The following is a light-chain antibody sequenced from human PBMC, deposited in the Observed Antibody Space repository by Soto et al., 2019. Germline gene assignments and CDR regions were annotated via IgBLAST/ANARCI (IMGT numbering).Light chain of an antibody. V-gene: IGKV1-5*03. CDR3: QQYNSYWT. Sequence: DIQMTQSPSTLSASVGDRVTITCRASQSISSWLAWYQQKPGKAPKLLIYKASSLESGVPSRFSGSGSGTEFTLTISSLQPDDFATYYCQQYNSYWTFGRGTKV. CDR1: QSISSW. J-gene: IGKJ1*01. CDR2: KAS.